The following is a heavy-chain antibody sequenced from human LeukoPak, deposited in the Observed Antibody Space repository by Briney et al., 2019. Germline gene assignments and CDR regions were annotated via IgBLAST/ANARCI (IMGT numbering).Heavy chain of an antibody. CDR1: GYTFTGYY. Sequence: ASVKVSCKASGYTFTGYYMHWVRQAPGQGLEWMGWINPNSGGTNYAQKFQGRVTMTRDTSISTAYMELSRLRSDDTAVYYCARAWYYLDNDGYKGWLGPWGQGTLVTVSS. CDR3: ARAWYYLDNDGYKGWLGP. V-gene: IGHV1-2*02. D-gene: IGHD5-24*01. CDR2: INPNSGGT. J-gene: IGHJ5*02.